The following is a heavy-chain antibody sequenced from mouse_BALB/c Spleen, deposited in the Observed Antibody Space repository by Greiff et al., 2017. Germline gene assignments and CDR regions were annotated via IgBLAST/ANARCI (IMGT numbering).Heavy chain of an antibody. CDR2: ISYDGSN. CDR3: GGRAMDY. Sequence: EVKLQESGPGLVKPSQSLSLTCSVTGYSITSGYYWNWIRQFPGNKLEWMGYISYDGSNNYNPSLKNRISITRDTSKNQFFLKLNSVTTEDTATYYCGGRAMDYWGQGTSVTVSS. V-gene: IGHV3-6*02. CDR1: GYSITSGYY. J-gene: IGHJ4*01.